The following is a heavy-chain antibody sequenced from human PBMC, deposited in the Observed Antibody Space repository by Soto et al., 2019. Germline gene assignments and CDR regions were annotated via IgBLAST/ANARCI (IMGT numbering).Heavy chain of an antibody. CDR2: ISYTVDA. V-gene: IGHV4-59*01. D-gene: IGHD5-18*01. Sequence: PSETLSLTXSVSAGSLSRYYWGWVRQSPGEGLQWIAHISYTVDASYNPSLKSRVTISLDTSKNQIALRLMSVTAADTAVYYCVGSLMSRAMESFDYWGQGTLVTVSS. J-gene: IGHJ4*02. CDR3: VGSLMSRAMESFDY. CDR1: AGSLSRYY.